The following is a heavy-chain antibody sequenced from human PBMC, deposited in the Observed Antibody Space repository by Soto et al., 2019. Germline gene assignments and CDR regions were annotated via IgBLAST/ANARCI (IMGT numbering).Heavy chain of an antibody. Sequence: EVQLVESGGGLVQPGGSLRLSCAASGFTFSSYWMSWVRQAPGKGLEWVANIKQDGSEKYYVDSVKGRFTISRDNAKNSRYLQMNSLRAEDTAVYYCARETRVLDVGLPGYWGQGPLVTVSS. CDR2: IKQDGSEK. D-gene: IGHD2-2*03. V-gene: IGHV3-7*01. CDR3: ARETRVLDVGLPGY. CDR1: GFTFSSYW. J-gene: IGHJ4*02.